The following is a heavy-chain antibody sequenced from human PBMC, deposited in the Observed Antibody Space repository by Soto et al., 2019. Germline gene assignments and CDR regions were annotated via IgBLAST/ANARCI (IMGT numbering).Heavy chain of an antibody. J-gene: IGHJ6*03. Sequence: GASVKVSCKASGYTFTSYGISWVRQAPGQGLEWMGWISAYNGNTNYAQKLQGRVTMTTDTSTSTAYMELRSLRSDDTAVYYCASGAYGDYAHYYYYMDVWGKGTTVTVSS. CDR1: GYTFTSYG. D-gene: IGHD4-17*01. CDR3: ASGAYGDYAHYYYYMDV. CDR2: ISAYNGNT. V-gene: IGHV1-18*01.